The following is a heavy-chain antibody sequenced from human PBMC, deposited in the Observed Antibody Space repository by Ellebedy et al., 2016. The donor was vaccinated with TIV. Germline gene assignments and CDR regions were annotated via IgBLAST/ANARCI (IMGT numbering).Heavy chain of an antibody. Sequence: PGGSLRLSRAASGFTFSYYYMTWVRQAPGKGLEWVAYISASSSYTNYADSVKCRFTISRDNAKNSLSLQMNSLRVEDTAVYYCARDDRSTDYSGMDVWGQGTTVTVSS. J-gene: IGHJ6*02. CDR3: ARDDRSTDYSGMDV. CDR2: ISASSSYT. CDR1: GFTFSYYY. V-gene: IGHV3-11*06.